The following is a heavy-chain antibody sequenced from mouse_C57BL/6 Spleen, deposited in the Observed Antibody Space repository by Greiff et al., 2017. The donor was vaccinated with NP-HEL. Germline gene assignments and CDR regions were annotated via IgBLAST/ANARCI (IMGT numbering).Heavy chain of an antibody. J-gene: IGHJ4*01. CDR1: GFTFSDYG. D-gene: IGHD1-1*01. V-gene: IGHV5-17*01. CDR3: AASYYYGSSYPYYYAMDY. CDR2: ISSGSSTI. Sequence: EVMLVESGGGLVKPGGSLKLSCAASGFTFSDYGMHWVRQAPEKGLEWVAYISSGSSTIYYADTVKGRFTISRDNAKNTLFLQMTSLRSEDTAMYYCAASYYYGSSYPYYYAMDYWGQGTSVTVSS.